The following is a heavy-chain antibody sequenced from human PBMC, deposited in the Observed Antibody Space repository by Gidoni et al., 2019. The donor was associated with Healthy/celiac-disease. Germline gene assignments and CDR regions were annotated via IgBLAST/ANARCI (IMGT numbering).Heavy chain of an antibody. J-gene: IGHJ6*02. CDR3: AREDCSSTSCYPYYYYCMDV. D-gene: IGHD2-2*01. CDR2: IKQDGSEK. CDR1: GFTFSSYW. Sequence: EVPLVESGGGLVQPGGSLRLSCAASGFTFSSYWMSWVRQAPGKGLEWVANIKQDGSEKYYVDSVKGRFTISRDNAKNSLYLQMNSLRAEDTAVYYCAREDCSSTSCYPYYYYCMDVWGQGTTGTVSS. V-gene: IGHV3-7*01.